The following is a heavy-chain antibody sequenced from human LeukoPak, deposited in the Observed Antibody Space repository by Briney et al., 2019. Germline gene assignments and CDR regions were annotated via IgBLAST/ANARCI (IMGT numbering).Heavy chain of an antibody. CDR2: INHSGST. V-gene: IGHV4-39*07. CDR3: ARDNLWNDERMDV. Sequence: PSETLSLTCTVSGVSISSDSYYWSWIRQPPGKGLEWIGEINHSGSTNYNPSLKSRVTISVDTSKNQFSLKLSSVTAADTAVYYCARDNLWNDERMDVWGKGTTVTVSS. J-gene: IGHJ6*04. CDR1: GVSISSDSYY. D-gene: IGHD1-1*01.